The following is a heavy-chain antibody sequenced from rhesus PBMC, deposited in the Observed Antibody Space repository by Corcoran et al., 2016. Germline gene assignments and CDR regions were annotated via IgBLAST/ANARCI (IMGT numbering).Heavy chain of an antibody. D-gene: IGHD5-24*01. CDR3: ARDRSSSSLVGTVETYNRFDV. CDR1: GGSISGYY. CDR2: IGGSRGPP. V-gene: IGHV4S5*01. Sequence: QVQLEESGPGLVKPSETLSLTCAVSGGSISGYYWNWIRPQPGKGLEWVGDIGGSRGPPDDNPPRKSRDPISTDTSKNQRALRLSSVTAADTAVYYCARDRSSSSLVGTVETYNRFDVWGPGVLVTVPS. J-gene: IGHJ5-1*01.